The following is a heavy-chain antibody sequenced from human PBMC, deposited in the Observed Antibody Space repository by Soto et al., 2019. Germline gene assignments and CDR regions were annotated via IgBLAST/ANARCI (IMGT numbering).Heavy chain of an antibody. D-gene: IGHD6-13*01. CDR1: GYTFTSYA. V-gene: IGHV1-3*01. CDR3: ARLSLTSIAAARFDY. J-gene: IGHJ4*02. CDR2: INAGNGNT. Sequence: ASVKVSCKASGYTFTSYAMHWVRQAPGQRLEWMGWINAGNGNTKYSQKFQGRVTITRDTSASTAYMELSSLRSEDTAVYYCARLSLTSIAAARFDYWGQGTLVTVSS.